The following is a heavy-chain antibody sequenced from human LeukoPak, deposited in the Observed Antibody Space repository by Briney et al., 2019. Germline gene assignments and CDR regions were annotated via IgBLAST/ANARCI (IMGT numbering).Heavy chain of an antibody. J-gene: IGHJ4*02. Sequence: GXXRLSCAASGFTFSTYTMTWVRQAPGKGLECVSTIDGRGVDIYYADSVKGRFTVSRDNSRNTVYLQMNSLRVEDTAVYYCAKDRAGTPWADWGQGTLVTVSS. V-gene: IGHV3-23*01. CDR3: AKDRAGTPWAD. CDR2: IDGRGVDI. D-gene: IGHD1-7*01. CDR1: GFTFSTYT.